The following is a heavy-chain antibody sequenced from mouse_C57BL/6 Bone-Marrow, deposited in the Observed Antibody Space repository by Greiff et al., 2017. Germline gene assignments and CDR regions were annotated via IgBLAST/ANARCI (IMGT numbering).Heavy chain of an antibody. D-gene: IGHD1-1*01. CDR3: ARLPLYYGSSYWYFDV. CDR2: INPSNGGT. V-gene: IGHV1-53*01. J-gene: IGHJ1*03. Sequence: QVQLKESGTELVKPGASVKLSCKASGYTFTSYWMHWVKQRPGQGLEWIGNINPSNGGTNYNEKFKSKATLTVDKSSSTAYMQLSSLTSEDSAVYYCARLPLYYGSSYWYFDVWGTGTTVTVSS. CDR1: GYTFTSYW.